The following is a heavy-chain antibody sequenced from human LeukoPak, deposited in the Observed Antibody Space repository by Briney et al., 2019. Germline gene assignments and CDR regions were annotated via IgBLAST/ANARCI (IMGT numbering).Heavy chain of an antibody. V-gene: IGHV1-46*01. Sequence: ASVKVSCKASGYTFTGYYMHWVRQAPGQGLEWMGINNPSGGSTSYAQKFQGRVTMTRDTSTSTVYMELSSLRSEDTTVYYCAREGSGSYYNYYFDYWGQGTLVTVSS. CDR1: GYTFTGYY. J-gene: IGHJ4*02. CDR3: AREGSGSYYNYYFDY. CDR2: NNPSGGST. D-gene: IGHD3-10*01.